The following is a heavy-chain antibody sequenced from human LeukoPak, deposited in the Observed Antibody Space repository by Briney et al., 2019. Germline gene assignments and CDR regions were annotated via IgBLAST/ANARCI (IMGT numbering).Heavy chain of an antibody. J-gene: IGHJ4*02. D-gene: IGHD3-22*01. CDR1: GYTLTDYY. CDR2: INPNSGGT. V-gene: IGHV1-2*06. CDR3: ARVGYYESSGYYEY. Sequence: ASVNVCCKASGYTLTDYYMHWVRQAPGQGLEWMGRINPNSGGTNYAQKFQGRVTMTRDTSISTVYMELSRLRSDDTAVYYCARVGYYESSGYYEYWGQGTLVTVSS.